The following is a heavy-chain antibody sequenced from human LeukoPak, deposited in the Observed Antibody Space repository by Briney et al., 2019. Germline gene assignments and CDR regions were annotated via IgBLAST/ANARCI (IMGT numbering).Heavy chain of an antibody. J-gene: IGHJ3*01. CDR3: ARDRYTKNYFDALDL. D-gene: IGHD3-16*02. Sequence: PGRALTLSCAASVFNFNNYPMHWVRQVPGRGPQWVALISYDGIDSYIADSVKGGFSNSRDNSKNTLFLQMNRLRPEYTAVYYCARDRYTKNYFDALDLWGQGSTVTVSS. CDR1: VFNFNNYP. CDR2: ISYDGIDS. V-gene: IGHV3-30*04.